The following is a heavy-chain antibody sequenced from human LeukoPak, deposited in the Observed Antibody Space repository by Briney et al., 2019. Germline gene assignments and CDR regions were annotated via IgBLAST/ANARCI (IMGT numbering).Heavy chain of an antibody. D-gene: IGHD6-13*01. J-gene: IGHJ5*02. V-gene: IGHV4-59*01. CDR1: GGSISSYY. CDR2: IYHSGST. Sequence: SETLSLTCTVSGGSISSYYWSWIRQPPGKGLEWIGYIYHSGSTYYNPSLKSRVTISIDTSKNQFSLKLSSVTAADTAVYYCARGVNWIDPWGQGTLVTVSS. CDR3: ARGVNWIDP.